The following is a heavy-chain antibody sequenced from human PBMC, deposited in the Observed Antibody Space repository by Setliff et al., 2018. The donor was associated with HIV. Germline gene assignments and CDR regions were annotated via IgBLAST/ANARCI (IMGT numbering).Heavy chain of an antibody. CDR1: GDSISSSSNY. CDR2: IYYSGST. V-gene: IGHV4-39*01. CDR3: ARQYYGSGSYYIPPFDY. Sequence: SETLSLTCSVSGDSISSSSNYWVWIRQPPGKGLEWIGSIYYSGSTYYNPSVKSRVTISVDMSKNHFSLNLSSVTAADTAVYYCARQYYGSGSYYIPPFDYWGQGTLVTSPQ. J-gene: IGHJ4*02. D-gene: IGHD3-10*01.